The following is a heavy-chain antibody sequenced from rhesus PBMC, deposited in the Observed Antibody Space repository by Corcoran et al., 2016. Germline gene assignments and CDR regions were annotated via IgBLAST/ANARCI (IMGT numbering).Heavy chain of an antibody. D-gene: IGHD3-34*01. CDR3: ARERGDYYAYYFDY. CDR1: GYSISSGYD. J-gene: IGHJ4*01. V-gene: IGHV4-76*01. CDR2: IYGSSGST. Sequence: QVQLQESGPGVVKPSETLSLTCAVSGYSISSGYDWSWIRQPPGKGLEWIGYIYGSSGSTNYNPSRKNRVTISKDTSKNQFSLKLSSVTAADTAVYYCARERGDYYAYYFDYWGQGVLVTVSS.